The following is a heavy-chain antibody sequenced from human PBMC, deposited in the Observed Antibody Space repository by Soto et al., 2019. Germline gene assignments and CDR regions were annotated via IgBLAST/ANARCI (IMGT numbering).Heavy chain of an antibody. CDR2: INHSGIT. CDR1: GGSFSGYF. J-gene: IGHJ4*02. CDR3: VRGPYNYNSRYFDY. Sequence: PSETLSLTCTVSGGSFSGYFWTWIRQPPGKGLEWLAEINHSGITNYNPSVESRFSMSVDTSKNQFSLRLYSVTAADTAVYYCVRGPYNYNSRYFDYWGQGTLVTVSS. D-gene: IGHD1-1*01. V-gene: IGHV4-34*01.